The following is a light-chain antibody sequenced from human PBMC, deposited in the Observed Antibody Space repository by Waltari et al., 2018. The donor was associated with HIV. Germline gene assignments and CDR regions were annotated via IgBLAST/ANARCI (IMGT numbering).Light chain of an antibody. J-gene: IGKJ2*01. CDR1: ESLTVSY. V-gene: IGKV3-20*01. CDR3: QQYVIPPYT. CDR2: GAS. Sequence: EIVLKQSPGTLSLSPGERASLSCRASESLTVSYLAWYQWKPGQSPRLLIYGASNRATGIPARFSGSGSGTGFTLTISRLEPEDFAVYYCQQYVIPPYTFGQGTKLEIK.